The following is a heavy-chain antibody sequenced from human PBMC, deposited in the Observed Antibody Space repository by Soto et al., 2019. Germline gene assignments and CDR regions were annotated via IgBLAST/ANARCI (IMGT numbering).Heavy chain of an antibody. CDR3: VRSSGWRGDF. Sequence: EVQLVESGGGLVQPGGSLRLSCVASGFTFSSRWMNWVRHVPGKGLEWVANIKQDGSEIQYVDSVKGRFTISRDNAKNSLYLQMNSMRVEETAVYHCVRSSGWRGDFWGQGILVNVSS. CDR2: IKQDGSEI. V-gene: IGHV3-7*04. J-gene: IGHJ4*02. CDR1: GFTFSSRW. D-gene: IGHD3-10*01.